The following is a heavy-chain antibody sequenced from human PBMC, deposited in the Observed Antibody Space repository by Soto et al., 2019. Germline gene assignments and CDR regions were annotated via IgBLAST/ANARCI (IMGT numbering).Heavy chain of an antibody. CDR3: AREGYDSSGYYYVGPFDY. J-gene: IGHJ4*02. CDR1: GFTFEDYG. Sequence: GGSLRLSCAASGFTFEDYGMSWVRQAPGKGLEWVSGINWNGGRISYADSVKGRFTISRDNSKNTLYLQMNSLRAEDTAVYYCAREGYDSSGYYYVGPFDYWGQGTLVTAPQ. V-gene: IGHV3-20*04. D-gene: IGHD3-22*01. CDR2: INWNGGRI.